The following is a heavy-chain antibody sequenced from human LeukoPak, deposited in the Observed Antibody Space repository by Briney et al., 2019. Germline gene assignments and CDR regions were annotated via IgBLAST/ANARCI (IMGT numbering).Heavy chain of an antibody. D-gene: IGHD1-26*01. CDR3: ARFVGATSFDY. Sequence: GGSLRLSCAASGFSFSSFGMNWVRQAPGEGLEWVSSISSSSSYIYYADSVKGRFTISRDNAKNSLYLQMNSLRAEDTAVYYCARFVGATSFDYWGQGTLVTVSS. J-gene: IGHJ4*02. V-gene: IGHV3-21*01. CDR2: ISSSSSYI. CDR1: GFSFSSFG.